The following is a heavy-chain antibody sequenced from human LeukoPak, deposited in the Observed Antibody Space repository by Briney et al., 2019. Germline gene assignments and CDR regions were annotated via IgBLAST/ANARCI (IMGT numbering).Heavy chain of an antibody. J-gene: IGHJ4*02. CDR2: ISISGTKT. CDR3: ANEMRPNDY. V-gene: IGHV3-23*01. Sequence: PGGSLRLSCAASDFDFSSHAMTWVRQAPGKGLEWLSAISISGTKTYYGDSVKGRFFISRDNSKNTLYLHMNSLRVEDTGIYYCANEMRPNDYWGQGTLVTVAS. D-gene: IGHD6-25*01. CDR1: DFDFSSHA.